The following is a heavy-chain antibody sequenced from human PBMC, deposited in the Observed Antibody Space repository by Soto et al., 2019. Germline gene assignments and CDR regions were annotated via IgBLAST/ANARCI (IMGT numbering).Heavy chain of an antibody. CDR1: GGSFSGYY. CDR2: INHSGST. D-gene: IGHD6-13*01. Sequence: TSETLSLTCAVYGGSFSGYYWSWIRQPPGKGLEWIGEINHSGSTNYNPSLKSRVTISVDTSKNQFSLKLSSVTAADTAVYYCARGLGYSSSDFDYWGQGTLVNVSS. J-gene: IGHJ4*02. V-gene: IGHV4-34*01. CDR3: ARGLGYSSSDFDY.